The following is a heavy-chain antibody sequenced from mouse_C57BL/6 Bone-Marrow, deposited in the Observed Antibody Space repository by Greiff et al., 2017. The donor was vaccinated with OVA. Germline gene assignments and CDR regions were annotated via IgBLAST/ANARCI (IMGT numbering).Heavy chain of an antibody. CDR1: GFTFSDYY. V-gene: IGHV5-12*01. D-gene: IGHD1-1*01. J-gene: IGHJ4*01. CDR2: ISNGGGST. Sequence: EVQLVESGGGLVQPGGSLKLSCAASGFTFSDYYMYWVRQTPEKRLEWVAYISNGGGSTYYPDSVKGRFTISRDNAKNTLYLQMSSLKSEDTAMYYCARHYYYYAMDYWGQGTSVTVSS. CDR3: ARHYYYYAMDY.